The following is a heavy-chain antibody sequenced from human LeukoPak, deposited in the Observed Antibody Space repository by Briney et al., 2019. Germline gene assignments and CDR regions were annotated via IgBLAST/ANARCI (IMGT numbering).Heavy chain of an antibody. CDR3: AKDLHWGLDY. D-gene: IGHD7-27*01. CDR1: GFPFSTYG. V-gene: IGHV3-23*01. CDR2: LSGSGDKT. J-gene: IGHJ4*02. Sequence: GGSLRLSCAASGFPFSTYGMSWVRQAPGKGLEWVSALSGSGDKTFYIDSVKGRFTISRDNSKNTLYLQLNSLRAEDTAVYYSAKDLHWGLDYWGQGALVTVSS.